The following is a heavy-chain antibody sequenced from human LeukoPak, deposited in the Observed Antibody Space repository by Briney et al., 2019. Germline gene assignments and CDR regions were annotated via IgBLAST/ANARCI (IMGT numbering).Heavy chain of an antibody. V-gene: IGHV3-30*10. D-gene: IGHD3-22*01. CDR1: GFTFSSYA. CDR3: ARTRIANDSSGYYFRFDY. Sequence: GGSLRLSCEASGFTFSSYAIHWVRQAPGMGLEWVAVISYDGSKKYYTDSVKGRFTISRDNSKNTLYLQMNSLRAEDTAVYYCARTRIANDSSGYYFRFDYWGQGTLVTVSS. J-gene: IGHJ4*02. CDR2: ISYDGSKK.